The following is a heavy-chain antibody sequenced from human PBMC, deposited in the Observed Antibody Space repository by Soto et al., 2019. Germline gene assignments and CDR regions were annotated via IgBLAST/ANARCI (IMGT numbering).Heavy chain of an antibody. J-gene: IGHJ4*01. Sequence: GESLKISCKGSGYSFTSYWISWVRQMPGKGLEWMGRIDPSDSHINYGPSFEGLVTISADKSISTAYLQWSSLEASDTAKYYCARHFYQKGDFDVWGHGTWVTVSS. D-gene: IGHD2-2*01. CDR2: IDPSDSHI. V-gene: IGHV5-10-1*01. CDR1: GYSFTSYW. CDR3: ARHFYQKGDFDV.